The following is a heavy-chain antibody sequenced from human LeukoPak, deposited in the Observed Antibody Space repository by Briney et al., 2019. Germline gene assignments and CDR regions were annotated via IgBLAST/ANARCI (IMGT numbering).Heavy chain of an antibody. CDR3: ARVADYFDYTGYYSY. Sequence: ASVKVSCKASGYRFTTYYLHWVRQAPGQGLEWVGWINPNNDATKYTQKFQGRVTMTTDASISTAYMELSGLRSDDTAVFYCARVADYFDYTGYYSYWGQGTLVTVSS. J-gene: IGHJ4*02. D-gene: IGHD3-22*01. V-gene: IGHV1-2*02. CDR2: INPNNDAT. CDR1: GYRFTTYY.